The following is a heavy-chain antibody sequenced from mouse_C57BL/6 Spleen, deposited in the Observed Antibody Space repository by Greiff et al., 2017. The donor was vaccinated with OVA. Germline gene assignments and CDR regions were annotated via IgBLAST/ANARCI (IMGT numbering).Heavy chain of an antibody. V-gene: IGHV1-69*01. CDR2: IDPSDSYT. Sequence: QVQLQQPGAELVMPGASVKLSCKASGYTFTSYWMHWVKQRPGQGLEWIGEIDPSDSYTNYNQKFKGKSTLTVDKSSSTAYMQLSSLTSEDSAVYYCARPVEGGNAMDYWGQGTSVTVSS. CDR3: ARPVEGGNAMDY. D-gene: IGHD1-1*01. J-gene: IGHJ4*01. CDR1: GYTFTSYW.